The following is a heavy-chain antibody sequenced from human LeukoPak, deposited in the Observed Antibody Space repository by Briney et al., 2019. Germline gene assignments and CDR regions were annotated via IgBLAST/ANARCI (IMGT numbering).Heavy chain of an antibody. CDR1: GFTFSSYG. Sequence: GGSLRLSCAASGFTFSSYGMHWVRQAPGKGLEWVARISYDGSNKYYADSVKGRFTISRDNSKNTLYLQMNSLRSEDTAVYYCAKGQRDYYDSSGYPADYWGQGTLVTVSS. J-gene: IGHJ4*02. CDR3: AKGQRDYYDSSGYPADY. V-gene: IGHV3-30*18. D-gene: IGHD3-22*01. CDR2: ISYDGSNK.